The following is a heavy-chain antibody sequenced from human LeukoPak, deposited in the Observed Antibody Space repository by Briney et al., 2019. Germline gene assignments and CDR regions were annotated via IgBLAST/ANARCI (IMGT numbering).Heavy chain of an antibody. J-gene: IGHJ5*02. CDR1: GFTFNSYA. Sequence: GGSLRLSCAASGFTFNSYAMHWVRQAPGKGLEWVAVISYDGSNKFYADSVKGRFTISRDTSKNTLYLQMNSLRTEDTAVYYCARAGRDYGDYHWFGPWGQGTLVTVSS. CDR2: ISYDGSNK. CDR3: ARAGRDYGDYHWFGP. V-gene: IGHV3-30-3*01. D-gene: IGHD4-17*01.